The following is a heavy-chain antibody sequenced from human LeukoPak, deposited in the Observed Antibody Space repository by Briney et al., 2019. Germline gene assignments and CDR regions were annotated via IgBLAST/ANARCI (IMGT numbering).Heavy chain of an antibody. CDR3: ATYTHWVAGDA. CDR1: GFTFSSYA. V-gene: IGHV3-23*01. CDR2: ISGSGGST. J-gene: IGHJ6*02. Sequence: GGSLRLSCAASGFTFSSYAMSWVRQAPGKGLEWVSAISGSGGSTYYADSVKGRFTISRDNARNSLYLQMSSLRAEDTAVYYCATYTHWVAGDAWGQGTTVTVSS. D-gene: IGHD3-16*01.